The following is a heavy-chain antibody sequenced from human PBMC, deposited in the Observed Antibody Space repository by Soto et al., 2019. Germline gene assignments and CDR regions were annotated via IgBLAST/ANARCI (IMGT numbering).Heavy chain of an antibody. Sequence: QVQLVESGGGVVQPGRSLRLSCAASGFTLSRYGMHWVCQAPGKGLEWVAVISFEGNTQYYADSVKGRFTISRDNSKDTLSLQIHSLRPEDTAVYYCARGAEHQLLSRDYFYGMDVW. V-gene: IGHV3-30*05. D-gene: IGHD1-1*01. CDR1: GFTLSRYG. J-gene: IGHJ6*01. CDR2: ISFEGNTQ. CDR3: ARGAEHQLLSRDYFYGMDV.